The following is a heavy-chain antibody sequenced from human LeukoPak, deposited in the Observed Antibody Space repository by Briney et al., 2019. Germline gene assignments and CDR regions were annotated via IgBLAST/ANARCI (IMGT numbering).Heavy chain of an antibody. D-gene: IGHD3-16*01. V-gene: IGHV3-74*01. CDR3: AKGSRIWGNYYFDF. CDR2: INSDGSST. Sequence: PGGSLRLSCAASGFTFSSYWMHWVRQAPGKGLVWVSRINSDGSSTSYADSVKGRFTISRDNGKNTLYLQMNSLRAEDTAVYYCAKGSRIWGNYYFDFWGQGTLVTVSS. CDR1: GFTFSSYW. J-gene: IGHJ4*02.